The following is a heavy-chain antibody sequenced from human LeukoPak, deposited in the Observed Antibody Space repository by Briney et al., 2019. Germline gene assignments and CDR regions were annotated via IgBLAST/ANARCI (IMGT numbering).Heavy chain of an antibody. D-gene: IGHD3-9*01. J-gene: IGHJ4*02. Sequence: GGSLRLSCAASGFTFSNAWMSWVGHPPGKGLEWVGRLKSKTDGGTTDYAAPVKRRFTISRDDSKHTLYLQMTSLKTEDTAVNCCTPEWVDWSGGDGYWGQGTLVTVSS. CDR1: GFTFSNAW. V-gene: IGHV3-15*01. CDR2: LKSKTDGGTT. CDR3: TPEWVDWSGGDGY.